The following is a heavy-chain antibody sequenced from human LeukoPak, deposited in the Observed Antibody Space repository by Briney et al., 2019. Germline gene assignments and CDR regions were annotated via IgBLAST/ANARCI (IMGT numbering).Heavy chain of an antibody. D-gene: IGHD3-22*01. J-gene: IGHJ4*02. V-gene: IGHV3-7*01. CDR2: IKQDGSEK. CDR3: VRRQGSYFDTSGYYYG. CDR1: GFTFSSYW. Sequence: PGGSLRLSCAASGFTFSSYWMSWVRQAPGKGLEWVANIKQDGSEKYYVDSVKGRFTISRDNAKNSLYLQMNSLRAEDTAVYYCVRRQGSYFDTSGYYYGWGQGTLDTVSS.